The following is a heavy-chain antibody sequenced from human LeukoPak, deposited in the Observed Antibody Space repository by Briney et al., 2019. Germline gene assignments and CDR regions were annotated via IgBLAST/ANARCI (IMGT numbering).Heavy chain of an antibody. CDR1: GYSFTTSW. CDR2: IYSGDSDA. D-gene: IGHD2-21*02. CDR3: ARTKVGDSWYFDL. J-gene: IGHJ2*01. V-gene: IGHV5-51*01. Sequence: GESLKISCRGSGYSFTTSWIGWVRQMPGKGLEWMGIIYSGDSDARYSPSFQGQVTISADKSISTAYLQWSSLKASDTAMYYCARTKVGDSWYFDLWGRGTLVTVSS.